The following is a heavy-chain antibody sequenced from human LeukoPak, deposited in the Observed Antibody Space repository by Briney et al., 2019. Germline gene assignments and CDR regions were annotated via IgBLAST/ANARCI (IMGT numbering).Heavy chain of an antibody. CDR3: ASLTYYYDSSGCYYPPPIDY. D-gene: IGHD3-22*01. CDR1: GYSFTSYW. V-gene: IGHV5-51*01. Sequence: RPGESLKISCKGSGYSFTSYWIGWVRQMPGKGLEWMGIIYPGDSDTRYSPSFQGQVTISADKSISTAYLQWSSLKASDTAMYYCASLTYYYDSSGCYYPPPIDYWGQGTLVTVSS. CDR2: IYPGDSDT. J-gene: IGHJ4*02.